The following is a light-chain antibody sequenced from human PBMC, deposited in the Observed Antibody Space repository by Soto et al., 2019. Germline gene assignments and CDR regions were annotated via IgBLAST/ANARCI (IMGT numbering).Light chain of an antibody. CDR1: QSISSW. Sequence: DIQMTQSPSTLSASVGDRVTISCRANQSISSWLAWFQQIPGRAPRLLISKASSLESGVPSRFSGSGSGTGFTLTISSLQPDDSATYYCQQYDSYPGTFGQGTKVEIK. CDR3: QQYDSYPGT. CDR2: KAS. V-gene: IGKV1-5*03. J-gene: IGKJ1*01.